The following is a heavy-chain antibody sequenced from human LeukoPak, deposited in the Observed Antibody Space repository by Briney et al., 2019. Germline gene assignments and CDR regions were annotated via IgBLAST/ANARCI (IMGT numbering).Heavy chain of an antibody. CDR2: IYTSGST. CDR3: AREPVGYYGSGSYYDSHYYYYYMDV. V-gene: IGHV4-61*02. D-gene: IGHD3-10*01. J-gene: IGHJ6*03. Sequence: SQTLSLPCTVSGGSISSGSYYWSWLRQPAGTGLEWIGRIYTSGSTNYNPSLKSRVTISVDTSKNQFSLKLSSVTAADTAVYYCAREPVGYYGSGSYYDSHYYYYYMDVWGKGTTVTVSS. CDR1: GGSISSGSYY.